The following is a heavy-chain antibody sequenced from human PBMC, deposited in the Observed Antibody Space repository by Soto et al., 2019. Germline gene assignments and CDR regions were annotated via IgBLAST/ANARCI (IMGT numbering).Heavy chain of an antibody. CDR1: GFTFSSYG. CDR2: ISYDGSNK. D-gene: IGHD5-18*01. Sequence: QVQLVESVGGVVQPGRSLRLSCAASGFTFSSYGMHWVRQAPGKGLEWVAVISYDGSNKYYADSVKGRFTISRDNSKNTLYLQMNSLRAEDTAVYYCAKDDWGYSYGSKNIDYWGQGTLVTVSS. V-gene: IGHV3-30*18. J-gene: IGHJ4*02. CDR3: AKDDWGYSYGSKNIDY.